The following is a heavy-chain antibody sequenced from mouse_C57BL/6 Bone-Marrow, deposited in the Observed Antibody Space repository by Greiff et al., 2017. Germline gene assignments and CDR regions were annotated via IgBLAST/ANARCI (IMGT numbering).Heavy chain of an antibody. CDR1: GYSITSGYY. CDR2: ISYDGSN. CDR3: ARARGYAMDY. Sequence: DVKLQESGPGLVKPSQSLSLTCSVTGYSITSGYYWNWIRQFPGNKLEWMGYISYDGSNNYNPSLKNRISITRDTSKNQFFLKLNSVTTEDTATYYCARARGYAMDYWGQGTSVTVSS. V-gene: IGHV3-6*01. J-gene: IGHJ4*01.